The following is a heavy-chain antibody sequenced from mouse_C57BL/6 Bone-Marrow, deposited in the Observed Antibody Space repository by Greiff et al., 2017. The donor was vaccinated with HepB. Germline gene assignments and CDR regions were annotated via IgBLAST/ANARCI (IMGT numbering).Heavy chain of an antibody. Sequence: EVKLEESGPGLVKPSQTVFLTCTVTGISITTGNYRWSWIRQFPGNKLEWIGYIYYSGTITYNPSLTSRTTITRDTPKNQFFLEMNSLTAEDTATYYCAREHYGTYFDYWGQGTTLTVSS. V-gene: IGHV3-5*01. CDR1: GISITTGNYR. D-gene: IGHD2-1*01. J-gene: IGHJ2*01. CDR2: IYYSGTI. CDR3: AREHYGTYFDY.